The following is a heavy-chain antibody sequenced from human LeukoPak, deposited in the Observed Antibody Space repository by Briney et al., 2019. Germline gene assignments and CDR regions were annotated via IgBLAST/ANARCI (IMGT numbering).Heavy chain of an antibody. V-gene: IGHV3-53*01. J-gene: IGHJ6*02. Sequence: GTLSLTCGVSGGSITQTNYWTWVRQAPGKGLEWVSSIGSDGKTHYSESVKGRFVISRDNFGGMVFLQLNSLRVEDTALYYCARDLHYYVAMDVWGQGTTVTVSS. CDR3: ARDLHYYVAMDV. CDR2: IGSDGKT. CDR1: GGSITQTNY. D-gene: IGHD3-10*02.